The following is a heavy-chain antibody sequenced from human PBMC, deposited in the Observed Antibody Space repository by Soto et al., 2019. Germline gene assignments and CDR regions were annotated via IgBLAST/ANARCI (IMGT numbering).Heavy chain of an antibody. Sequence: GGSLRLSCAASGFTFSSYSMNWVRQAPGKGLEWVSSISSSSSYIYYADSVKGRFTISRDNAKNSLYLQMNSLRAEDTAVYYCARDTIPVTIYYYYGMDVWGQGTTVTVSS. CDR3: ARDTIPVTIYYYYGMDV. V-gene: IGHV3-21*01. CDR1: GFTFSSYS. D-gene: IGHD4-4*01. J-gene: IGHJ6*02. CDR2: ISSSSSYI.